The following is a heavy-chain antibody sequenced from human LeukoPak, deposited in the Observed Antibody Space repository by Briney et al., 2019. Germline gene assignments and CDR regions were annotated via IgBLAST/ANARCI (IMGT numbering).Heavy chain of an antibody. CDR3: ARDQELAAAGTSVRWFDP. D-gene: IGHD6-13*01. CDR2: INPSGGST. Sequence: ASVKVSCKASGYTFTSYYMHWVRQAPGQGLEWMGIINPSGGSTSYAQKFQGRVTMTRDMSTSTVYMELSSLRSEDTAVYYCARDQELAAAGTSVRWFDPWGQGTLVTVSS. V-gene: IGHV1-46*01. CDR1: GYTFTSYY. J-gene: IGHJ5*02.